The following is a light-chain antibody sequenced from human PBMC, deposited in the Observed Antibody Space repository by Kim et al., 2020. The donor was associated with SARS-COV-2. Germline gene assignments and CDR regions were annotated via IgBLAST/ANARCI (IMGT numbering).Light chain of an antibody. CDR2: DAS. CDR1: QSVSSN. V-gene: IGKV3-11*01. Sequence: EIVLTQSAATLSLSPGERATLSCRASQSVSSNLAWYQQKPGQAPRLLIYDASNRATGIPARFSGSGSGTDFTLTISSLEPEDFAVYYCQQHANWPITFGQGTQLEIK. J-gene: IGKJ5*01. CDR3: QQHANWPIT.